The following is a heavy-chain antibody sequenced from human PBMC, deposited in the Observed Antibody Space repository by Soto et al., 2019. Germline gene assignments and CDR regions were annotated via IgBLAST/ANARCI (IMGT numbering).Heavy chain of an antibody. V-gene: IGHV4-39*07. D-gene: IGHD7-27*01. Sequence: SETLSLTCTVSGGSISSGDYYWSWIRQPPGKGLEWIGEINHSGSTNYNPSLKSRVTISVDTSKNQFSLKLSSVTAADTAVYYCARAGDGRSTRWFDPWGQGTLVTVSS. J-gene: IGHJ5*02. CDR1: GGSISSGDYY. CDR3: ARAGDGRSTRWFDP. CDR2: INHSGST.